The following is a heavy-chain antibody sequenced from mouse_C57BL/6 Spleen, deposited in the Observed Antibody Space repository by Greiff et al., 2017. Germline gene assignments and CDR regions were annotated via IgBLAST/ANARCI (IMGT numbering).Heavy chain of an antibody. V-gene: IGHV1-52*01. Sequence: QVQLQQPGAELVRPGSSVKLSCKASGYTFTSYWMHWVKQRPIQGLEWIGNIDPSDSETHYNQKFKDKATLTVDKSSSTAYMQLSSLTSEDSAVYYCARPYYYGSSWDWYFDVWGTGTTVTVSS. D-gene: IGHD1-1*01. CDR1: GYTFTSYW. CDR3: ARPYYYGSSWDWYFDV. CDR2: IDPSDSET. J-gene: IGHJ1*03.